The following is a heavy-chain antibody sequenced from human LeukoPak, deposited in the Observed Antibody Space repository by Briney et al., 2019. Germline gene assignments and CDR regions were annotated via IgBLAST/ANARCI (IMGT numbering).Heavy chain of an antibody. CDR1: GYTFTGYY. V-gene: IGHV1-2*02. CDR3: ARVRICSSTSCYPP. Sequence: ASVKVSCKASGYTFTGYYMHWVRQAPGQGLEWMGWINPNSGGTNYAQKFQGRVTMTRDTSISTAYMELSRLRSDDTAVYYCARVRICSSTSCYPPWGQGTLVTVPS. D-gene: IGHD2-2*01. J-gene: IGHJ5*02. CDR2: INPNSGGT.